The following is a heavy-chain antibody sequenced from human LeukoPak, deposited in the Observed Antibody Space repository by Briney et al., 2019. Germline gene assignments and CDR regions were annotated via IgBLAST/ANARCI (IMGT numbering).Heavy chain of an antibody. CDR3: ARKPERYYYGSGSPLYFDY. D-gene: IGHD3-10*01. Sequence: KASETLSLTCTVSGGSISSYYWSWIRQPPGKGLEWIGYIYYSGSTNYNPSLKSRATISVDTSKNQFSLKLSSVTAADTAVYYCARKPERYYYGSGSPLYFDYWGQGTLVTVSS. J-gene: IGHJ4*02. CDR1: GGSISSYY. V-gene: IGHV4-59*01. CDR2: IYYSGST.